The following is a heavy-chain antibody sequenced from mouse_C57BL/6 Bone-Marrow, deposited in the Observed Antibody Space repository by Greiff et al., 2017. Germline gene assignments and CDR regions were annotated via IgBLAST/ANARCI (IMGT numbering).Heavy chain of an antibody. Sequence: VQLQQSGPELVKPGASVKISCKASGYSFTDYNMNWVKQSNGKSLEWIGVINPNDGTTSYNQKFKGKATLTADQSSSTAYLQLNSLTSEDSAVYYCASDDGYYNYALGYWGQGASVTVSS. CDR3: ASDDGYYNYALGY. V-gene: IGHV1-39*01. CDR2: INPNDGTT. D-gene: IGHD2-3*01. CDR1: GYSFTDYN. J-gene: IGHJ4*01.